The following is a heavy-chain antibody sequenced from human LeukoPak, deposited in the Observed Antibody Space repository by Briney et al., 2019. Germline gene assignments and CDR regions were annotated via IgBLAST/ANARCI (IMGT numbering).Heavy chain of an antibody. CDR2: IIPTFGTA. D-gene: IGHD4-17*01. J-gene: IGHJ4*02. CDR3: ARVHDYGDYDY. CDR1: GGTFSSYA. V-gene: IGHV1-69*05. Sequence: SVRVSCKASGGTFSSYAISWVRQAPGQGLEWMGGIIPTFGTANYAQKFQGRVTITTDESTSTAYMELSSLRSEDTAVYYCARVHDYGDYDYWGQGTLVTVSS.